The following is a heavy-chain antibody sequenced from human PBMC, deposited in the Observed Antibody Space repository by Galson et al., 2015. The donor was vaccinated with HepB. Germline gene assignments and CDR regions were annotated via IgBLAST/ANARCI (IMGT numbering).Heavy chain of an antibody. Sequence: SLRLSCAASGFTFSSYAMSWVRQAPGKGLEWVSAISGSGGSTYYADSVKGRFTISRDNSKNTLYLQMNSLRAEDTAVYYCAKGGEGTAMDSSDFDYWGQGTLVTVSS. CDR3: AKGGEGTAMDSSDFDY. V-gene: IGHV3-23*01. CDR1: GFTFSSYA. J-gene: IGHJ4*02. CDR2: ISGSGGST. D-gene: IGHD5-18*01.